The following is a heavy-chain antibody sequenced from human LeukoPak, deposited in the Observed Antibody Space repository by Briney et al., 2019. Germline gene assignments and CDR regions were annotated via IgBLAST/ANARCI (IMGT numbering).Heavy chain of an antibody. D-gene: IGHD6-13*01. V-gene: IGHV3-30*18. J-gene: IGHJ4*02. Sequence: GGSLRLSCAASGFTFSSYGMHWVRQAPGKGPEWVAVISYDGSNKYYAGSVKGRFTISRDNSKNTLYLQMNSLRAEDTAVYYCAKEHQYSSSWDGVDFGSYLDYWGQGTLVTVSS. CDR3: AKEHQYSSSWDGVDFGSYLDY. CDR1: GFTFSSYG. CDR2: ISYDGSNK.